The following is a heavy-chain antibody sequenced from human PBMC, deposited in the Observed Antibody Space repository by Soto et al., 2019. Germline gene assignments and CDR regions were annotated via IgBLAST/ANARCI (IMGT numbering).Heavy chain of an antibody. CDR3: ARGYCSSTSCYEGFLDAFDI. J-gene: IGHJ3*02. Sequence: ASVKVSCKASGYTFTSYAMHWVRQAPGQRLEWMGWINAGNGNTKYSQKFQGRVTITRDTSASTAYMELSSLRSEDTAVYYCARGYCSSTSCYEGFLDAFDIWGQGTMVTVSS. CDR1: GYTFTSYA. D-gene: IGHD2-2*01. CDR2: INAGNGNT. V-gene: IGHV1-3*01.